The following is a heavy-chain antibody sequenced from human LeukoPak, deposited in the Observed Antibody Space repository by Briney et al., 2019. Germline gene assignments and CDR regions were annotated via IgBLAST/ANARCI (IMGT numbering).Heavy chain of an antibody. CDR1: GFTFSTYG. Sequence: TGGSLRLSCAASGFTFSTYGMYWVRKTTGEGLEWVSGIITTGDTYYPGSVKGRFTISRENAKNSLYLQMNSLRAGDTAVYYCARGIRSGVWAFDIWGQGTMVTVSS. D-gene: IGHD7-27*01. CDR3: ARGIRSGVWAFDI. V-gene: IGHV3-13*04. J-gene: IGHJ3*02. CDR2: IITTGDT.